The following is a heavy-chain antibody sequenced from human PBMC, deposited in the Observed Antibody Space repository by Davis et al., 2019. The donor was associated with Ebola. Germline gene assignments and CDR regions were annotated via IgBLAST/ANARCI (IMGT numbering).Heavy chain of an antibody. V-gene: IGHV4-34*01. D-gene: IGHD3-22*01. CDR3: ARAVPGYYDSSGYYYPPYYFDY. Sequence: SETLSLTCAVHGGSFSGYYWSWIRQPPGKGLAWIGEINHSGSTNYHPSLKSRVTISVDKSKNQFSLKLSSVTAADTAVYYCARAVPGYYDSSGYYYPPYYFDYWGQGTLVTVSS. CDR2: INHSGST. J-gene: IGHJ4*02. CDR1: GGSFSGYY.